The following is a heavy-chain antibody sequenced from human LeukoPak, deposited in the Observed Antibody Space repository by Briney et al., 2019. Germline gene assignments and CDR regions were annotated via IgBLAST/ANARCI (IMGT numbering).Heavy chain of an antibody. Sequence: GGSLRLSCAASGFTVSSNYMSWVRQAPGKGLEWVSVIYSGGSTYYADSVKGRFTISRDNSKNTLYLQMNSLRAEDTAVYYCARSPMVRGVIPCFDPWGQEPLVTVSS. CDR1: GFTVSSNY. D-gene: IGHD3-10*01. CDR2: IYSGGST. J-gene: IGHJ5*02. V-gene: IGHV3-53*01. CDR3: ARSPMVRGVIPCFDP.